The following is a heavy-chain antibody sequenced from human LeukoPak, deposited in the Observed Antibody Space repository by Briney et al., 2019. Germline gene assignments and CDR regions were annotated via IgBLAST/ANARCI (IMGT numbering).Heavy chain of an antibody. CDR1: GFTFSSYE. CDR3: AELGITMIGGV. D-gene: IGHD3-10*02. Sequence: GGSLRLSCAASGFTFSSYEMNWVRQAPGKGLEWVSYISSSGSTIYYADSMKGRFTISRDNAKNSLYLQMSSLRAEDTAVYYCAELGITMIGGVWGKGTTVTISS. V-gene: IGHV3-48*03. J-gene: IGHJ6*04. CDR2: ISSSGSTI.